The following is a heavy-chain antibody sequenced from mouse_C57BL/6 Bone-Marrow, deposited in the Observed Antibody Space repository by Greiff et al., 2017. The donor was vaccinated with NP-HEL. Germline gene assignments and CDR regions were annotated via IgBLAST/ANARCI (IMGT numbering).Heavy chain of an antibody. V-gene: IGHV5-6*01. J-gene: IGHJ4*01. D-gene: IGHD1-1*01. CDR1: GFTFSSYG. Sequence: DVHLVESGGDLVKPGGSLKLSCAASGFTFSSYGMSWVRQTPDKRLEWVATISSGGSYTYYPDSVKGRFTISRDNAKNTLYLQMSSLKSEDTAMYYCARHGYYGLYYAMDYWGQGTSVTVSS. CDR2: ISSGGSYT. CDR3: ARHGYYGLYYAMDY.